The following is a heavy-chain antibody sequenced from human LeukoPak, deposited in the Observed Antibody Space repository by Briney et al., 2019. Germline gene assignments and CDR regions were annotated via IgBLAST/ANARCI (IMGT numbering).Heavy chain of an antibody. CDR1: GGTFSSYA. CDR3: ARDADYGDPMNY. Sequence: SVKVSCKASGGTFSSYAISWVRQAPGQGLEWMGRIIPILGIANYAQEFQGRVTITADKSTSTAYMELSSLRSEDTAVYYCARDADYGDPMNYWGQGTLVTVSS. D-gene: IGHD4-17*01. J-gene: IGHJ4*02. V-gene: IGHV1-69*04. CDR2: IIPILGIA.